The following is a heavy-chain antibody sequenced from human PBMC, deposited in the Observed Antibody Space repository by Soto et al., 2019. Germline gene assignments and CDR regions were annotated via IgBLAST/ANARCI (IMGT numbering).Heavy chain of an antibody. CDR2: ISYDGSNK. CDR3: AKDRGVIGV. V-gene: IGHV3-30*18. J-gene: IGHJ6*02. CDR1: GFTFSSYG. D-gene: IGHD3-3*01. Sequence: QVQLVESGGGVVQPGRSLRLSCAASGFTFSSYGMHWVRQAPGKGLEWVAVISYDGSNKYYADSVKGRFTISRDNSKNTLYLQMNSLRAEDTAVYYCAKDRGVIGVWGQGTTVTVSS.